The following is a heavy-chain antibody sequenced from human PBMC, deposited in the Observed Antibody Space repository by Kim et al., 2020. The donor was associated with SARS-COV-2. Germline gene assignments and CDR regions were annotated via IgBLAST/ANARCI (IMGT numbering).Heavy chain of an antibody. V-gene: IGHV6-1*01. CDR2: TYYRSKWYN. Sequence: SQTLSLTCAISGDSVSSNSAAWNWIRQSPSRGLEWLGRTYYRSKWYNDYAVSVKSRITINPDTSKNQFSLQLNSVTPEDTAVYYCARDPTSIVVVPAAIGTILGWLDPWGQGTLVTISS. J-gene: IGHJ5*02. D-gene: IGHD2-2*01. CDR1: GDSVSSNSAA. CDR3: ARDPTSIVVVPAAIGTILGWLDP.